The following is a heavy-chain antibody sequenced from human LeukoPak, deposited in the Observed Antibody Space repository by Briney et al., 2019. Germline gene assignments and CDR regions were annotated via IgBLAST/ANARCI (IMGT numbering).Heavy chain of an antibody. V-gene: IGHV3-30*02. Sequence: GGSLRLSCAASGFSFSSYGMHWVRQAPGKGLEWVAFIRYDGTNSCYADSVKGRFTISRDKSKNTLYLQMNSLRAEDTAVYFCTRQSENFSLDYWGQGTLVTVSS. CDR3: TRQSENFSLDY. CDR1: GFSFSSYG. J-gene: IGHJ4*02. CDR2: IRYDGTNS. D-gene: IGHD3-3*01.